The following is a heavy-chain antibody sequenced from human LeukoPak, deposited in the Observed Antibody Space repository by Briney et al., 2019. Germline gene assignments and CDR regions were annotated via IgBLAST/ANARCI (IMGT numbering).Heavy chain of an antibody. J-gene: IGHJ4*02. CDR2: INAGNGNT. V-gene: IGHV1-3*01. CDR1: GYTFTSYA. CDR3: ARSTYDSSGYRFDS. D-gene: IGHD3-22*01. Sequence: ASVKVSCKASGYTFTSYAMHWVRQAPGQRLEWMGWINAGNGNTKYSQKFQGRVTITRDTSASTAYMELSSLRSEDTALYYRARSTYDSSGYRFDSWGQGTLVAVSS.